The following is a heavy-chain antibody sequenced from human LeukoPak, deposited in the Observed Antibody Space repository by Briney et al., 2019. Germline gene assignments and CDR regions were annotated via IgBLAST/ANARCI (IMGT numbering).Heavy chain of an antibody. CDR1: GYTFTDYY. CDR3: ATDMKLISGQHYWRNPLPAFDI. D-gene: IGHD2-15*01. V-gene: IGHV1-69-2*01. Sequence: ASVKVSCKVSGYTFTDYYMHWVQQAPGKGLEWMGLVDPEDGETIYAEKFQGRVTITADTSTDTAYMELSSLRSEDTAVYYCATDMKLISGQHYWRNPLPAFDIWGQGTMVTVSS. J-gene: IGHJ3*02. CDR2: VDPEDGET.